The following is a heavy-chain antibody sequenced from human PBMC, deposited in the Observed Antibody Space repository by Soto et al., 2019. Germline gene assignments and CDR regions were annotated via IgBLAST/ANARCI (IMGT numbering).Heavy chain of an antibody. J-gene: IGHJ6*02. D-gene: IGHD3-22*01. V-gene: IGHV4-31*03. CDR2: IYYSGST. CDR3: ARDPVGYDSSGYFYYGMDV. Sequence: SETLPLTCTVSGGSISSGGYYWSWIRQHPGKGLEWIGYIYYSGSTYYNPSLKSRVTISVDTSKNQFSLKLSSVTAADTAVYYCARDPVGYDSSGYFYYGMDVWGQGTTVTVSS. CDR1: GGSISSGGYY.